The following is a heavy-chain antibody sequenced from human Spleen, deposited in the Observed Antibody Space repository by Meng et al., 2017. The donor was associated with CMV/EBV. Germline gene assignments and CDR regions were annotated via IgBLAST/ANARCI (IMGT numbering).Heavy chain of an antibody. V-gene: IGHV5-51*01. Sequence: KVSCKGSTYTFSSYWIAWVRQMPGKGLEWMGIIYPGDSNTTYSPSFQGQITISADKSISTAYLQWSSLKASDTAMYYCARLMGELELDYFDYWGQGTLVTVSS. D-gene: IGHD1-7*01. J-gene: IGHJ4*02. CDR2: IYPGDSNT. CDR1: TYTFSSYW. CDR3: ARLMGELELDYFDY.